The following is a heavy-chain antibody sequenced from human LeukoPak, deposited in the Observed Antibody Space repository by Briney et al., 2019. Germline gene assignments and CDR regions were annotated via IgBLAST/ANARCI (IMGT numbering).Heavy chain of an antibody. Sequence: GASVKVSCKASGGTFSSDAISWVRQAPGQGLEWMGRIIPILGIANYAQKFQGRVTITADKSTSTAYMELSSLRSEDTAVYYCARGGQYGFGDPRFIWFDPWGQGTLVTVSS. D-gene: IGHD3-10*01. CDR2: IIPILGIA. CDR3: ARGGQYGFGDPRFIWFDP. CDR1: GGTFSSDA. J-gene: IGHJ5*02. V-gene: IGHV1-69*04.